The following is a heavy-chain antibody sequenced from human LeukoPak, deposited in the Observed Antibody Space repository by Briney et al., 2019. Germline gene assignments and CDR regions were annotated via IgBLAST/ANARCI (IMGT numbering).Heavy chain of an antibody. Sequence: SETLSLTCTVSGDSITSYYWSWIRQPPGEGLEWIGYIYYTGSTNYNPSLTRRVTISGDTSKNQFSLKVNSVTAADTAVYYCTRDRYDILTGYYRGLDYWGQGTLVTVSS. CDR3: TRDRYDILTGYYRGLDY. CDR1: GDSITSYY. J-gene: IGHJ4*02. D-gene: IGHD3-9*01. CDR2: IYYTGST. V-gene: IGHV4-59*01.